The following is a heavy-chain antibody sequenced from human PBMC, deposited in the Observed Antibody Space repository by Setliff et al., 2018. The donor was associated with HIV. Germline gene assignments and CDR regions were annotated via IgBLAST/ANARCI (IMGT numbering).Heavy chain of an antibody. CDR2: IWYDGSKK. CDR3: ARVVGYSGYDFGYMDV. J-gene: IGHJ6*03. D-gene: IGHD5-12*01. CDR1: GFTFNSYA. V-gene: IGHV3-33*01. Sequence: PGGSLRLSCAASGFTFNSYAMHWVRQAPGKGLEWVAVIWYDGSKKYYGDSVKGRFTISRDKSKNTLYLQMDSLRAEDTAAYYCARVVGYSGYDFGYMDVWGKGTTVT.